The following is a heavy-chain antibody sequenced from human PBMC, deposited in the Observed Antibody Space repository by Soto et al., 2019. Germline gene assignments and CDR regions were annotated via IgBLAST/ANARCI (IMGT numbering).Heavy chain of an antibody. J-gene: IGHJ4*02. V-gene: IGHV3-30*18. CDR3: AKDTSADY. Sequence: PVGSLRLSCAASGFTFSSYGMHWVRQAPGKGLEWVAVISYDGSNKYYADSVKGRFTISRDNSKNTLYLQMDSLRAEDTAVYYCAKDTSADYWGQGTLVTVSS. CDR1: GFTFSSYG. CDR2: ISYDGSNK.